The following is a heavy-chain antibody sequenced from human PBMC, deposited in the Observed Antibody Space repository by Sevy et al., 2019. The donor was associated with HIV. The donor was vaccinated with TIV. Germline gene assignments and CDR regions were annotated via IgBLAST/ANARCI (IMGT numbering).Heavy chain of an antibody. CDR3: AKDPRPSHRITTFGGVDYFEY. CDR2: ISGSAYYT. Sequence: GGSLRLSCAASGFTFSNYAMSWVRQAPGKGLEWVSGISGSAYYTYYADSVKGRFTISRDNSKNALYLRLSSLRDEDTAVYYCAKDPRPSHRITTFGGVDYFEYWGQGTLVTVSS. J-gene: IGHJ4*02. D-gene: IGHD3-3*01. CDR1: GFTFSNYA. V-gene: IGHV3-23*01.